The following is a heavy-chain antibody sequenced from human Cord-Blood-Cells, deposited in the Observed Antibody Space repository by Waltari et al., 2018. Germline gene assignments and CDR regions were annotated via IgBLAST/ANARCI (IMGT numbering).Heavy chain of an antibody. J-gene: IGHJ5*02. Sequence: QVQLVQSGAEVKKPGASVKVSCKASGYTFTVYVMHLLLQAPGPGLEWMGWINPNSGGTNYAQKFQGRVTMTRDTSISTAYMELSRLRSDDTAVYYCARGYCSSTSCYRVNWFDPWGQGTLVTVSS. CDR3: ARGYCSSTSCYRVNWFDP. CDR1: GYTFTVYV. CDR2: INPNSGGT. V-gene: IGHV1-2*02. D-gene: IGHD2-2*02.